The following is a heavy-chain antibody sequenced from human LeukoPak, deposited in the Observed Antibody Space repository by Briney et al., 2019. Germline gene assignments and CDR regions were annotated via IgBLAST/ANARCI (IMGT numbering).Heavy chain of an antibody. CDR2: ISAYNGNT. V-gene: IGHV1-18*01. CDR1: GCTFSSYG. CDR3: TSTRGYSYGLDH. Sequence: ASVKVSCKASGCTFSSYGISWVRQAPGQGLEWMGWISAYNGNTNYAQKLQGRVTITADESTSTAYMELSSLRSEDTAVYYCTSTRGYSYGLDHWGQGTLVTVSS. J-gene: IGHJ4*02. D-gene: IGHD5-18*01.